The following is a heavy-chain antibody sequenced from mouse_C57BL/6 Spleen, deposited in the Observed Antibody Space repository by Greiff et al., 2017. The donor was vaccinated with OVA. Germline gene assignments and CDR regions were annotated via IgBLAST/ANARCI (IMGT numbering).Heavy chain of an antibody. J-gene: IGHJ4*01. CDR2: IWSDGST. V-gene: IGHV2-6*03. CDR1: GFSLTSYG. CDR3: ASGSSSYYYAMDY. D-gene: IGHD1-1*01. Sequence: VQLKESGPGLVAPSQSLSITCTVSGFSLTSYGVHWVRQPPGKGLEWLVVIWSDGSTTYNSALKSRLSISKDNSKSQVFLKMNSLQTDDTAMYYCASGSSSYYYAMDYWGQGTSVTVSS.